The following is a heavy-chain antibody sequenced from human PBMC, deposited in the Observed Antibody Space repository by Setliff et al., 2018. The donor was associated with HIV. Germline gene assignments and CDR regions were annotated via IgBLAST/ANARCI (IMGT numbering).Heavy chain of an antibody. V-gene: IGHV3-23*01. J-gene: IGHJ4*02. Sequence: GSLRLSCAASGFTFSTYAMSWVRQAPGTGLEWVSMISGSGDTTLYADSVKGRFTISRDNSKNTLYLQMNSLRAEDTAVYYCAKDVPIPYDNSGYVDHWGQGSLVTVSS. D-gene: IGHD3-22*01. CDR1: GFTFSTYA. CDR3: AKDVPIPYDNSGYVDH. CDR2: ISGSGDTT.